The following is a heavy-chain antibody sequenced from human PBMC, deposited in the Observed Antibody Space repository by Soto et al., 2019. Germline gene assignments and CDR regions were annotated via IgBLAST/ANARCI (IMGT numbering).Heavy chain of an antibody. Sequence: PSETLSLTCTVSGGSVSSGDYFWSWLRQSPGKRLEWIAYIYYSGSTNYNPSLKSRATISVDTSKSQVSLTLHSMTAADAALYYCARSPNYYYYGFDVWGQGTAVTVSS. CDR3: ARSPNYYYYGFDV. CDR2: IYYSGST. CDR1: GGSVSSGDYF. V-gene: IGHV4-61*08. J-gene: IGHJ6*02. D-gene: IGHD3-10*01.